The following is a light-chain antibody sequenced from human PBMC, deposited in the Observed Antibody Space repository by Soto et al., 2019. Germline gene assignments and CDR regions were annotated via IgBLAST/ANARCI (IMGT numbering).Light chain of an antibody. Sequence: EVVLTQSPGTLSLSPGERATISCRASQSVSSSYLAWYQQKPGQAPMLLIYGASTRATGISDRFSGSGSGTDFTLTISRLEPEDSAVYFCQQYGSSLRTFGQGTKVEIK. CDR2: GAS. J-gene: IGKJ1*01. CDR1: QSVSSSY. V-gene: IGKV3-20*01. CDR3: QQYGSSLRT.